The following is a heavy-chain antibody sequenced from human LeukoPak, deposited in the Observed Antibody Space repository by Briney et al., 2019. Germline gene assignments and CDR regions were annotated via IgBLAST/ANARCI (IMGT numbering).Heavy chain of an antibody. Sequence: ASVKVSCKASGYTFTRYGFTWVRQAPGQGLEWMGWISAYNGNTNYAQKLQGRVTMTTDTSTSTAYMELRSLRSDDTAVYYCASQFGVDSDWFDPWGQGTLVTVSS. CDR2: ISAYNGNT. J-gene: IGHJ5*02. V-gene: IGHV1-18*01. CDR1: GYTFTRYG. CDR3: ASQFGVDSDWFDP. D-gene: IGHD3-3*01.